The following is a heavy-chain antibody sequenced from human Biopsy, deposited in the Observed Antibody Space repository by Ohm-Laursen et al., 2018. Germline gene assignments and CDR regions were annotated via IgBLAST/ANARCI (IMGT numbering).Heavy chain of an antibody. CDR3: GRREVVITHDAFDT. V-gene: IGHV4-59*08. J-gene: IGHJ3*02. Sequence: GTLSLTCTVSGGSISSYYWTWIRQPPGKGLEWIGDVYYSGSTNRNPSLKSRVTLLVDTSKNQFSLKLNSVTAADTAVYYCGRREVVITHDAFDTWGQGTMVTVSS. D-gene: IGHD3-22*01. CDR1: GGSISSYY. CDR2: VYYSGST.